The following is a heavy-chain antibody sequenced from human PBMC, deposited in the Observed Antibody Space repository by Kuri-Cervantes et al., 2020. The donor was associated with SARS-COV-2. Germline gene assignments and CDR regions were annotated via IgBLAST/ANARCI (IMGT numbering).Heavy chain of an antibody. CDR3: ARAYGFLRYIYYMDV. V-gene: IGHV4-34*01. J-gene: IGHJ6*03. CDR1: GESFSGYY. D-gene: IGHD4-17*01. Sequence: SETLSLTCAFYGESFSGYYWNWIRQPPGKGLEWIGEVNHSGSTNYNPSLKSRVTISVDTSSKQFSLHLGSVTAADTAVYYCARAYGFLRYIYYMDVWGRGTTVTVSS. CDR2: VNHSGST.